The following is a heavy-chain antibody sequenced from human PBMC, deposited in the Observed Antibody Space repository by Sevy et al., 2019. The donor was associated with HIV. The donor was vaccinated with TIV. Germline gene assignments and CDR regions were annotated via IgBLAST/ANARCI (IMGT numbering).Heavy chain of an antibody. J-gene: IGHJ4*02. CDR3: ARSNWVTATNGFSKSYYFDY. CDR2: INTSGST. Sequence: SETLSLTCTVSGDSFSSYFWAWIRQPAGKGLEWIGRINTSGSTNYNPSLKSRVTMAVDTSKSQFSLKVPSLTAAETAIYFCARSNWVTATNGFSKSYYFDYWGQGSLVTVSS. V-gene: IGHV4-4*07. D-gene: IGHD7-27*01. CDR1: GDSFSSYF.